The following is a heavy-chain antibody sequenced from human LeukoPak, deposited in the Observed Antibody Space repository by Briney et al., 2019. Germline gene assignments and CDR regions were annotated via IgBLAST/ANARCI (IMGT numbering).Heavy chain of an antibody. Sequence: PGGSLRLSCVAPGFTFSNYAMNWVRQAPGKGLEWVSGVSGGGSSTYYADSVKGRFTISRDNSKNMLYLQMNSLRAEDTAVYYCARDEKGSSWYVPTAWGQGTLVTVSS. J-gene: IGHJ5*02. CDR2: VSGGGSST. V-gene: IGHV3-23*01. CDR1: GFTFSNYA. D-gene: IGHD6-13*01. CDR3: ARDEKGSSWYVPTA.